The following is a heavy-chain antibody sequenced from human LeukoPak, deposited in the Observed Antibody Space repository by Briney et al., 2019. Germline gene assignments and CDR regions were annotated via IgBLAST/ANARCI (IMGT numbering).Heavy chain of an antibody. D-gene: IGHD1-26*01. Sequence: GGSLRLSCGASGFIFSTHGMHWVRQAPGKGLEWVAVISYDGKTEYYADSVRGRFTISRDSSKNTVYLQVNSLRAEDTAVYYCAKVGRGYPTSWWYFDVWGRGTLVTVSS. CDR3: AKVGRGYPTSWWYFDV. J-gene: IGHJ2*01. V-gene: IGHV3-30*18. CDR1: GFIFSTHG. CDR2: ISYDGKTE.